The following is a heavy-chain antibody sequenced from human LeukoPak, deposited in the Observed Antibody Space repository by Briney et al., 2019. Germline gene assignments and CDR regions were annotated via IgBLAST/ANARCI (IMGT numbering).Heavy chain of an antibody. J-gene: IGHJ3*02. V-gene: IGHV4-59*01. Sequence: SETLSLTRTVSGDSIGTYYWSWIRQPPGKGLEWIGYLYDTESTNYNPSLKSRVTISVDRSKNQFSLKLSSVTAADTALYYCARVFSDSSGHDIWGQGTMVTVSS. CDR3: ARVFSDSSGHDI. CDR2: LYDTEST. CDR1: GDSIGTYY. D-gene: IGHD3-22*01.